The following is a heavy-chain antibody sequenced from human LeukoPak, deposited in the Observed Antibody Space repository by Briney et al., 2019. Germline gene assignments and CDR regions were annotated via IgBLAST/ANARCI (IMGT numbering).Heavy chain of an antibody. CDR1: GGSISSYY. CDR2: IYTSGGT. V-gene: IGHV4-4*07. CDR3: ARAISMGFGNWGWFDP. J-gene: IGHJ5*02. Sequence: SETLSLTCTVSGGSISSYYWSWIRQPAGKGLEWIGRIYTSGGTNYNPSLKSRVTMSVDTSKNQFSLKLSSVTAADTAVYYCARAISMGFGNWGWFDPWGQGTLVTVSS. D-gene: IGHD3-10*01.